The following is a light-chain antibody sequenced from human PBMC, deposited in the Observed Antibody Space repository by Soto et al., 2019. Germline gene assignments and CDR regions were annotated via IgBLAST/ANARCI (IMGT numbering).Light chain of an antibody. J-gene: IGLJ3*02. CDR1: SSDVGGYNY. CDR3: SSYTSSNTCV. CDR2: EVS. V-gene: IGLV2-14*01. Sequence: QPASVSGSPGQSITISCTGSSSDVGGYNYVSWCQQHPGKAPKLIIYEVSNRPSGVSNRFSGSKSGNTASLTISGLQVEDEADYYCSSYTSSNTCVFGGGTKLTVL.